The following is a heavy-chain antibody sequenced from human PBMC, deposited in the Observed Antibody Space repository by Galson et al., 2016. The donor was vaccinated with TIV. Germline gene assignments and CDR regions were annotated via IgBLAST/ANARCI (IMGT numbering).Heavy chain of an antibody. Sequence: SLRLSCAASGFTFNEYGMNWVRQAPGKGLEWVSGVLWNGRSPGYADSVKGRFTISRDNAKKSLFLQLNSLRAGDTAVYYCVRKNFGDAFDVWGRGTMVTVSS. D-gene: IGHD3-16*01. V-gene: IGHV3-20*04. CDR2: VLWNGRSP. CDR1: GFTFNEYG. J-gene: IGHJ3*01. CDR3: VRKNFGDAFDV.